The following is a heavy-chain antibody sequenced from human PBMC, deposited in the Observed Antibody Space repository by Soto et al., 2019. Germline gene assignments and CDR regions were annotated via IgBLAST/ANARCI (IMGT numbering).Heavy chain of an antibody. D-gene: IGHD6-19*01. CDR3: ARVHVMVVAGSTFDY. CDR2: IYHGGTT. J-gene: IGHJ4*03. CDR1: GDSVSSGSY. Sequence: SETLSLTCTVSGDSVSSGSYWGWIRQPPGEGPEWIASIYHGGTTFYNPSLKSRISISVDTSKNQFSLRLTSVTAADTATYYCARVHVMVVAGSTFDYWGRGTLVTVSS. V-gene: IGHV4-38-2*02.